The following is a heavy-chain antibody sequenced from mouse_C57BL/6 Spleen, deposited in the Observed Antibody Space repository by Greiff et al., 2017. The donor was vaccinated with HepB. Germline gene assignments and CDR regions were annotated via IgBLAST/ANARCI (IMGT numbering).Heavy chain of an antibody. D-gene: IGHD1-1*01. V-gene: IGHV1-26*01. CDR3: APYGKGAMDY. CDR2: INPNNGGT. CDR1: GYTFTDYY. Sequence: VQLQQSGPELVKPGASVKISCKASGYTFTDYYMNWVKQSHGKSLEWIGDINPNNGGTSYNQKFKGKATLTVDKSSSTAYMELRSLTSEDSAVYYCAPYGKGAMDYWGQGTSVTVSS. J-gene: IGHJ4*01.